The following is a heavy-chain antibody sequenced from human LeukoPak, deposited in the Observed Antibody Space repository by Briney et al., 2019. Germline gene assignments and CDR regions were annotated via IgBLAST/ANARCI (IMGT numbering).Heavy chain of an antibody. V-gene: IGHV4-39*01. CDR1: GGSISSSSYY. J-gene: IGHJ3*02. CDR2: IYYSGST. CDR3: AGLRSYYDSSGYYYVDAFDI. D-gene: IGHD3-22*01. Sequence: SETLSLTCTVSGGSISSSSYYWGWIRQPPGKGLEWIGSIYYSGSTYYNPSLKSRVTISVDTSKNQFSLKLSPVTAADTAVYYCAGLRSYYDSSGYYYVDAFDIWGQGTMVTVSS.